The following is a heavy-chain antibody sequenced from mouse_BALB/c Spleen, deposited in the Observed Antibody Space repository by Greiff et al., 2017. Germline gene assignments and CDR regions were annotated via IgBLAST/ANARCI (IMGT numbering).Heavy chain of an antibody. CDR1: GYTFTDYA. CDR2: ISTYYGDA. V-gene: IGHV1S137*01. CDR3: AREGASYYGNYAYAMDY. D-gene: IGHD2-1*01. J-gene: IGHJ4*01. Sequence: QVQLQQSGAELVRPGVSVKISCKGSGYTFTDYAMHWVKQSPAKSLEWIGVISTYYGDANYNQKFKGKATMTVDKSSRTAYMELARLTSEDSAIYYCAREGASYYGNYAYAMDYWGQGTSVTVSS.